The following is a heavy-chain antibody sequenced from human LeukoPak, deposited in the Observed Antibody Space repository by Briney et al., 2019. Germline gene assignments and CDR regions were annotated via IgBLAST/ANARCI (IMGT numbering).Heavy chain of an antibody. V-gene: IGHV1-2*04. CDR1: GYTFTGYY. J-gene: IGHJ4*02. Sequence: GASVKVSCKASGYTFTGYYMHWVRQAPGQGLEWMGWINPNSGDTNYAQKFQGWVTMTRDTSISTAYMELSRLRSDDTAVYYCARSPNANGGSNDYWGQGTLVTVSS. CDR2: INPNSGDT. D-gene: IGHD7-27*01. CDR3: ARSPNANGGSNDY.